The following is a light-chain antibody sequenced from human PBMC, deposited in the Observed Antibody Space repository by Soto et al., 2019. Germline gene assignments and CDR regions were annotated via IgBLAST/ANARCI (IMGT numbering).Light chain of an antibody. Sequence: EIVMAQLPETLAVSVGERGTIKCRSSQSLLHSSDNRNYLTWYRQKPGQPPKLLIYWASTRQSGVPSRFSGSGSGTEFTLAIDSLQPDDFATYYCQEHNSYIPTFGPGTKVDI. J-gene: IGKJ1*01. CDR2: WAS. CDR1: QSLLHSSDNRNY. V-gene: IGKV4-1*01. CDR3: QEHNSYIPT.